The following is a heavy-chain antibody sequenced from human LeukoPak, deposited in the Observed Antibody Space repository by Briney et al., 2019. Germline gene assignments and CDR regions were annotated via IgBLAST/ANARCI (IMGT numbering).Heavy chain of an antibody. V-gene: IGHV4-61*02. CDR1: GGSISSGSYY. D-gene: IGHD3-3*01. CDR2: IYTSGST. J-gene: IGHJ4*02. Sequence: SETLSLTCTVSGGSISSGSYYWSWIRQPAGKGLEWIGRIYTSGSTNYNPSLKSRVTISVDTSKNQFSLKLSSVTAADTAVYYCAREGYYDFWSGSPDFDYWGQGTLVTVSS. CDR3: AREGYYDFWSGSPDFDY.